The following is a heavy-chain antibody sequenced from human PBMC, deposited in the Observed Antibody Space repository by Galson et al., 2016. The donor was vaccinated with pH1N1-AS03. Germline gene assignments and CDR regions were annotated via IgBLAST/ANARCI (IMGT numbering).Heavy chain of an antibody. CDR3: ARAGPSGYADFDY. J-gene: IGHJ4*02. CDR1: GDSFSNYY. CDR2: IYYTGNT. Sequence: ETLSLTCTISGDSFSNYYWSWVRETPGRGLEWIGYIYYTGNTKNNPSLESRVIISLDTSKNQFSLTLKSVTAADTAVYYCARAGPSGYADFDYWSQGILVTVSS. D-gene: IGHD3-22*01. V-gene: IGHV4-59*01.